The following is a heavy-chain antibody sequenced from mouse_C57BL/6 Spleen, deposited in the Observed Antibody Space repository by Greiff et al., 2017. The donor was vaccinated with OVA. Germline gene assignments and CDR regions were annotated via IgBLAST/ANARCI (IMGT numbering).Heavy chain of an antibody. CDR1: GYAFSSYW. J-gene: IGHJ3*01. Sequence: QVQLQQSGAELVKPGASVKISCKASGYAFSSYWMNWVKQRPGKGLEWIGQIYPGDGDTNYNGKFKGKATLTADKSSSTAYMQLSSLTSEDSAVYFCARWGDYDYDWFAYWGQGTLVTVSA. CDR3: ARWGDYDYDWFAY. CDR2: IYPGDGDT. V-gene: IGHV1-80*01. D-gene: IGHD2-4*01.